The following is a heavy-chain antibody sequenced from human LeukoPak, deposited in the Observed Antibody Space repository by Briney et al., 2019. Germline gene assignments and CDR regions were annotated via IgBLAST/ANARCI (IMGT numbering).Heavy chain of an antibody. CDR2: MNPNSGNT. Sequence: ASVKVSCKASGYTFTSYDINWVRQATGQGLEWMGWMNPNSGNTGYAQKFQGRVTITRNTSISTAYMELSSLRSEDTAVYYCARGREIRFLEWLSNAFDIWGQGTMVTVSS. J-gene: IGHJ3*02. D-gene: IGHD3-3*01. CDR3: ARGREIRFLEWLSNAFDI. CDR1: GYTFTSYD. V-gene: IGHV1-8*03.